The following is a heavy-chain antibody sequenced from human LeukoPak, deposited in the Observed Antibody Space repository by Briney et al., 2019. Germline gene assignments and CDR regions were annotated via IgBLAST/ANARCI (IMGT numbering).Heavy chain of an antibody. J-gene: IGHJ4*02. Sequence: GGSLRLSCAASRLTFSSYGMHWVRQVPGRGLVWVSRINDDGRATFYADSVKGRITISRDNAKNTLVLQINSLRAEDTAVYYCAREILAPGKTHDYWGQGTLVTVSS. V-gene: IGHV3-74*01. CDR1: RLTFSSYG. CDR2: INDDGRAT. CDR3: AREILAPGKTHDY.